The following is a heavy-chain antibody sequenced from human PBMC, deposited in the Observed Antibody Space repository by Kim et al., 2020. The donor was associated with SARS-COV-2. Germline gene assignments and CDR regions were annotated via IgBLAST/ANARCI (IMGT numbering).Heavy chain of an antibody. CDR2: IKQDGSEK. CDR3: ARYYYPNNYYFDY. D-gene: IGHD5-12*01. J-gene: IGHJ4*02. Sequence: GGSLRLSCAASGFTFSSYWMSWVRQAPGKGLEWVANIKQDGSEKYYVDSVKGRFTISRDNAKNSLYLQMNSLRAEDTAVYYCARYYYPNNYYFDYWGQGTLVTVSS. CDR1: GFTFSSYW. V-gene: IGHV3-7*01.